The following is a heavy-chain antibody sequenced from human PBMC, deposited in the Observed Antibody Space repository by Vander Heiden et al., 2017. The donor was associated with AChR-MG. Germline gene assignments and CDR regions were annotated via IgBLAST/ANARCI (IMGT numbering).Heavy chain of an antibody. CDR3: ARDRIVVVPAAMMYYYGMDV. J-gene: IGHJ6*02. V-gene: IGHV3-33*01. CDR2: IWYDGSNK. Sequence: QVQLVESGGGVVQPGRSLRLSCAASGFTFRSYGIHGVRQAPGKGLEWVAGIWYDGSNKYYADSVKGRFTISRDNSKNTLYLQMNSLRAEDTAVYYCARDRIVVVPAAMMYYYGMDVWGQGTTVTVSS. CDR1: GFTFRSYG. D-gene: IGHD2-2*01.